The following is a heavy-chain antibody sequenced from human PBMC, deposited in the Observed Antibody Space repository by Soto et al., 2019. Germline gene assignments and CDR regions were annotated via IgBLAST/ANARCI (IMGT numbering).Heavy chain of an antibody. CDR1: GGTFSSYA. D-gene: IGHD2-8*01. CDR3: ARNRAGCTNGVCYKVLDY. Sequence: QVQLVQSGAEVKKPGSSVKVSCKASGGTFSSYAISWVRQAPGQGLEWMGGIIPIFGTANYAQKFQGRVTITADKSTSTAYMELSSLRSEDTAVYYCARNRAGCTNGVCYKVLDYWGQGTLVTVSS. V-gene: IGHV1-69*06. J-gene: IGHJ4*02. CDR2: IIPIFGTA.